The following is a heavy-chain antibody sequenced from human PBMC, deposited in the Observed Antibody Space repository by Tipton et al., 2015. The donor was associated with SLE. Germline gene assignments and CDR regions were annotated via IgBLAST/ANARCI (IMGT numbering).Heavy chain of an antibody. J-gene: IGHJ4*02. V-gene: IGHV4-34*01. CDR1: GGSFSGYY. Sequence: TLSLTCAVYGGSFSGYYWSWIRQPPGKGLEWSGEINHSGSTNYNPSLKSRVTISVDTSKNQFSLTLSSVTAADTAVYYCARGRNGIAAAGLDYWGQGTLVTVSA. CDR2: INHSGST. D-gene: IGHD6-13*01. CDR3: ARGRNGIAAAGLDY.